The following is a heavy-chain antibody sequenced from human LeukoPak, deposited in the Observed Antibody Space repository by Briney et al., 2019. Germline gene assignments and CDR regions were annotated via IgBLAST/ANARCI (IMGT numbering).Heavy chain of an antibody. CDR2: ISSSGSTI. CDR1: GFTFSDYY. V-gene: IGHV3-11*01. Sequence: PGGSLRLSCAASGFTFSDYYMSWIRQAPGKGLEWVSYISSSGSTIYYADSVKGRFTISRDNAKNSLYLQMNSLRAEDTAVYYCARVPMNSGSYYRGYYFDYWGQGTLVTVSS. D-gene: IGHD1-26*01. J-gene: IGHJ4*02. CDR3: ARVPMNSGSYYRGYYFDY.